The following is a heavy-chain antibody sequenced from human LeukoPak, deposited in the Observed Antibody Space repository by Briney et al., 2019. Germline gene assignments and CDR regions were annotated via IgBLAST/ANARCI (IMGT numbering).Heavy chain of an antibody. Sequence: GGSLRLSCAASGFTFSSYSMNWVRQAQGKGMEWVSSISSSSSYIYYADSVKGRFTISRDNAKNSLYLQMNSLRAEDTAVYYCARSFRLDAFDIWGHGTMVTVSS. J-gene: IGHJ3*02. D-gene: IGHD6-13*01. CDR1: GFTFSSYS. CDR2: ISSSSSYI. V-gene: IGHV3-21*01. CDR3: ARSFRLDAFDI.